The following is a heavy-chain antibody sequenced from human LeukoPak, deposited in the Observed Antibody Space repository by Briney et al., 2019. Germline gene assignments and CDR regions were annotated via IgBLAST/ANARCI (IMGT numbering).Heavy chain of an antibody. Sequence: GESLKISCKGSGYRFTSYWIGWVRQMPGKGLEGMGIIYPGDSDTRYSPSFQGRVTISADTSISTAYLQWSSLKASDTAMYYCATSSGYYLKSFDYWGQGTLVTASS. CDR3: ATSSGYYLKSFDY. CDR2: IYPGDSDT. CDR1: GYRFTSYW. D-gene: IGHD3-22*01. V-gene: IGHV5-51*01. J-gene: IGHJ4*02.